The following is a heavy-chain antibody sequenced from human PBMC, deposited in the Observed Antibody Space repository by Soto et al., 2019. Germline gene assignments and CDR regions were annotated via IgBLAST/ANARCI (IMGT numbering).Heavy chain of an antibody. CDR1: GYTFTGYY. CDR3: ARGPRSSSWLYYFDY. V-gene: IGHV1-2*02. CDR2: INPNSDGT. Sequence: ASVKVSCKASGYTFTGYYMHWVRQAPGQGLEWMGWINPNSDGTNYAQKFQGRVTMTRDTSISTAYMELSRLRSDDTAVYYCARGPRSSSWLYYFDYWGQGTLVTVSS. J-gene: IGHJ4*02. D-gene: IGHD6-13*01.